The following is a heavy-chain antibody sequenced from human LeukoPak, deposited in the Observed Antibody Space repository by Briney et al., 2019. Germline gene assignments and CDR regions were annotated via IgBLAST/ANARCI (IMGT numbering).Heavy chain of an antibody. CDR2: IRSKANSYAT. J-gene: IGHJ5*02. CDR1: GFTFSGSA. Sequence: GGSLKLSCAASGFTFSGSAMHWVRQASGKGLEWVGRIRSKANSYATAYAASVKGRFTISRDDSKNTAYLQMNSLKTEDTAVYYCTRHYDFWSGYGFDPWGQGTLVTVSS. V-gene: IGHV3-73*01. D-gene: IGHD3-3*01. CDR3: TRHYDFWSGYGFDP.